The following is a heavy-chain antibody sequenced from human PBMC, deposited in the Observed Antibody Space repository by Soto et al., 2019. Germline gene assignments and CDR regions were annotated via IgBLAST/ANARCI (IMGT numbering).Heavy chain of an antibody. J-gene: IGHJ4*02. CDR1: GFTFSSYS. D-gene: IGHD2-2*01. V-gene: IGHV3-48*01. Sequence: EVQLVESGGGLVQPGGSLRLSCAASGFTFSSYSMNWVRQAPGKGLEWVSYISSSSSTIYYADSVKGRFTISRDNAKNSLYLQMNRLRAEDTAVYYCARGGDIVVVPAAFDYWGQGTLVTVSS. CDR2: ISSSSSTI. CDR3: ARGGDIVVVPAAFDY.